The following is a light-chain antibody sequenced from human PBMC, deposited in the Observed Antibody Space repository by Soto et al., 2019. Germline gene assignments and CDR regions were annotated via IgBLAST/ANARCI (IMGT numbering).Light chain of an antibody. CDR2: DVT. J-gene: IGLJ3*02. CDR3: SSYTSSSTWV. CDR1: SSDVGSFNY. V-gene: IGLV2-14*01. Sequence: QSVLTQPASVSESPGQSITISCTGTSSDVGSFNYVSWYKQHPGKAPKLMIYDVTNRPSGVSDRFSGSKSGNTASLTISGLQAEDEADYYCSSYTSSSTWVFGGGTKLTVL.